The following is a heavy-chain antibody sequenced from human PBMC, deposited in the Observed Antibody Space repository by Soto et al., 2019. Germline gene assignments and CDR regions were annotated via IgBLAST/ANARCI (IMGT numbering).Heavy chain of an antibody. J-gene: IGHJ4*02. CDR3: AKGKTSGWYYFDY. V-gene: IGHV3-23*01. CDR2: ISASGRDI. CDR1: GFTFSNFA. D-gene: IGHD6-19*01. Sequence: GGSLRLSCVASGFTFSNFAMIWVRQAPGRGLEWVSGISASGRDIHYADSVKDRFTVSRDNSKNTLYLQMNSLRAEDTAIYYCAKGKTSGWYYFDYWGQGALVTVSS.